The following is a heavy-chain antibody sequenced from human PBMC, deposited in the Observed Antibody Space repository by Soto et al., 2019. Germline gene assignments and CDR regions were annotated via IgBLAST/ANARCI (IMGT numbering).Heavy chain of an antibody. CDR2: IYYTGST. J-gene: IGHJ5*01. CDR3: ARAGGSFDS. CDR1: GGSISEYY. Sequence: SETLSLTCTVSGGSISEYYWSWIRQPPGKGLEWIGYIYYTGSTNYSPSLKSRVTISLDTSKNQFSLKLISVTAADTAIYYCARAGGSFDSWCQGILVTGSS. V-gene: IGHV4-59*01.